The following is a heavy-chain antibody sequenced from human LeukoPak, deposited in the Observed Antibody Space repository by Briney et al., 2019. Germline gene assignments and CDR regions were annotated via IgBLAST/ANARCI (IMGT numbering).Heavy chain of an antibody. V-gene: IGHV1-18*01. CDR2: ISAYNGDT. Sequence: GASVKVSFRASGFTFTSYAISWVRQAPGQGLEWMGWISAYNGDTNYAQKLQGRITMTRDTSTSTFYMELSSLRSEDTAVYYCARIYASGRHYYFDYWGQGTLVTVSS. CDR1: GFTFTSYA. J-gene: IGHJ4*02. CDR3: ARIYASGRHYYFDY. D-gene: IGHD3-10*01.